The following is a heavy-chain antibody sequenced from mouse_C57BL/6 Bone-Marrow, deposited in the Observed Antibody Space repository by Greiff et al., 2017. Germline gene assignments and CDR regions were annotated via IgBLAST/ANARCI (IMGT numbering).Heavy chain of an antibody. J-gene: IGHJ3*01. CDR1: GFNIKDYY. CDR3: ARRGYGYRGFAY. D-gene: IGHD2-2*01. V-gene: IGHV14-2*01. Sequence: EVQLQQSGAELVKPGASVKLSCTASGFNIKDYYMHWVKQRTEQGLEWIGRIDPEDGETKYAQKFQGKATITADTSSNTAYLQLSSLTSEDTAVYCCARRGYGYRGFAYWGQGTLVTVSA. CDR2: IDPEDGET.